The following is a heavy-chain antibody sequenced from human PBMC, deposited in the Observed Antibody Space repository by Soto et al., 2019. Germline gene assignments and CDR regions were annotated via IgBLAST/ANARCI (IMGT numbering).Heavy chain of an antibody. CDR3: ASERTYFGDY. J-gene: IGHJ4*02. D-gene: IGHD3-9*01. CDR2: MNPNSGNT. V-gene: IGHV1-8*01. Sequence: QVQLVQSGAEVKKPGASVKVSCKASGYTFTSYDINWVRQATGQGLEWMGWMNPNSGNTGYAQKFQGRVTMSRNTSISTAYKELSILRYEDTAVYYCASERTYFGDYWGQGTLVNVSS. CDR1: GYTFTSYD.